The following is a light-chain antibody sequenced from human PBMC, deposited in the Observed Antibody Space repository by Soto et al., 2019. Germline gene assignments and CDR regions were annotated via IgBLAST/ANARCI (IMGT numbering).Light chain of an antibody. V-gene: IGKV3-15*01. CDR3: QQYNNWPPWT. CDR1: QSVSNN. J-gene: IGKJ1*01. CDR2: DAS. Sequence: ILMTQSPATLSVSPGERATLSCRASQSVSNNLAWYQQKPGQAPRLLIYDASTRATGIPARFSGSGSGTDFTLTISGLQSEDFAVYYCQQYNNWPPWTFGQWTKVEIK.